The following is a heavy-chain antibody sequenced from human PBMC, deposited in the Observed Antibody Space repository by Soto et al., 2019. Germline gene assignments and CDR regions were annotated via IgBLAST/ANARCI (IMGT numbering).Heavy chain of an antibody. Sequence: PSETLSLTCTVSGGSISSGGYYWSWIRQHPGKGLEWIGYIYYSGSTYYNPSLKSRVTISVDTSKNQFSLKLSSVTAADTAVYYCARDRYSHNWFDPWGQGTLVTVS. CDR3: ARDRYSHNWFDP. V-gene: IGHV4-31*03. CDR2: IYYSGST. D-gene: IGHD4-4*01. J-gene: IGHJ5*02. CDR1: GGSISSGGYY.